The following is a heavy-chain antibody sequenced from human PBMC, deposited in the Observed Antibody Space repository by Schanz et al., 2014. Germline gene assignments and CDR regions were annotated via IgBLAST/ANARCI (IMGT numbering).Heavy chain of an antibody. CDR2: LSSDSRHV. CDR3: ARDGIAATTDFEY. J-gene: IGHJ4*02. V-gene: IGHV3-21*06. D-gene: IGHD1-1*01. Sequence: VQLVESGGGVVQRGGSLRLSCAASGFIFSNYGMHWVRQSPGKGLEWVSFLSSDSRHVYYVESAKGRFTISRDNAKNSLYLQMDSLRGDDTAVYYCARDGIAATTDFEYWGQGVLVTVSS. CDR1: GFIFSNYG.